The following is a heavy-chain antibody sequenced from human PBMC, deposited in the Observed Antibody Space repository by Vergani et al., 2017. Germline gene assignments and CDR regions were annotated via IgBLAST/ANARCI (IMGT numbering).Heavy chain of an antibody. CDR1: GAPISYWC. V-gene: IGHV4-4*07. CDR3: ARGRGDNWYFDL. J-gene: IGHJ2*01. D-gene: IGHD3-10*01. Sequence: QVQMQESGPGLVKTSETLSLTCSASGAPISYWCWSWLRQPAGKGLEWIGRLCPSGSTNYKPSLKSPVTMSIDTSKNQFSLKLTSVTAADTAVYYCARGRGDNWYFDLWGRGTLVTVSS. CDR2: LCPSGST.